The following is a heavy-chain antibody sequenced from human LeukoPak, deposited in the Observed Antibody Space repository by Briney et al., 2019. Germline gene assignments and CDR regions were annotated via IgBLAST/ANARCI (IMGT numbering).Heavy chain of an antibody. J-gene: IGHJ4*02. Sequence: SETLSLTCTVSGGSISSGSYYWSWIRQPAGKGLEWIGRIYTSGSTNYNPSLKSRVTISVDTSKNQFSLKLSSVTAADTAVYYCARGLLGYSGYDSYFDYWGQGTLVTVSS. V-gene: IGHV4-61*02. D-gene: IGHD5-12*01. CDR2: IYTSGST. CDR3: ARGLLGYSGYDSYFDY. CDR1: GGSISSGSYY.